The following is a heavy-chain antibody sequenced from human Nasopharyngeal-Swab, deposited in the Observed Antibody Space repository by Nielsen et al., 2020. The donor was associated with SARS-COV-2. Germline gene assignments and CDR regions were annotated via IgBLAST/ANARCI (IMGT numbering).Heavy chain of an antibody. J-gene: IGHJ3*02. Sequence: GESLKTSCAASGFTFSSYGMNLVRQAPGKGLEWVSSISTGGSVMYSADSARGRFTISRDNAQNSLYLEMNSLRVEDTGVYYCARGGWGEIWGQGTMVTVSS. CDR2: ISTGGSVM. CDR3: ARGGWGEI. CDR1: GFTFSSYG. D-gene: IGHD3-10*01. V-gene: IGHV3-21*06.